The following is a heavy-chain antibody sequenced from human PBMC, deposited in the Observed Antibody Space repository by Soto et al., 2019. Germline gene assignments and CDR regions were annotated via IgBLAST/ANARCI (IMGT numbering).Heavy chain of an antibody. CDR3: TRSRSATVFDY. D-gene: IGHD2-15*01. Sequence: GGSLRLSCAASGFTFNSYWMHWVRQAPGKGLACVSRINTDGKITWYADSVKGRVTISRDNAKNTLYLQMNNLQAEDTALYYCTRSRSATVFDYWGRGTLVTVSS. CDR2: INTDGKIT. CDR1: GFTFNSYW. J-gene: IGHJ4*02. V-gene: IGHV3-74*01.